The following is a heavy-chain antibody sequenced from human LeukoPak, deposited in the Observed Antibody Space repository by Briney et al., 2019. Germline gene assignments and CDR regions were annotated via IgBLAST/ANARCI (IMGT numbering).Heavy chain of an antibody. CDR1: GGSFSGYY. D-gene: IGHD2-21*01. Sequence: SETLSLTCAVYGGSFSGYYWSWIRQPPGKGLGWIGEINHSGSTNYNPSLKSRVTISVDTSKNQFSLKLSSVTAADTAVYYCAREISVVDMRCVDIWGQGTMVTVSS. V-gene: IGHV4-34*01. CDR2: INHSGST. J-gene: IGHJ3*02. CDR3: AREISVVDMRCVDI.